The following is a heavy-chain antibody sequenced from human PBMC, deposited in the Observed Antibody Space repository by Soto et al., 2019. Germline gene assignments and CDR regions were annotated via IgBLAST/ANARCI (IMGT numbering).Heavy chain of an antibody. Sequence: GASVKVSCKVSGYTLTELSMHWVRQAPGKGLEWMGGFDPEDGETIYAQKFQGRVTMTEDTSTDTAYMELSSLTAEDTAVYYCATAGNDILTGYYSLGYWGQGTLVTVSS. V-gene: IGHV1-24*01. J-gene: IGHJ4*02. D-gene: IGHD3-9*01. CDR2: FDPEDGET. CDR1: GYTLTELS. CDR3: ATAGNDILTGYYSLGY.